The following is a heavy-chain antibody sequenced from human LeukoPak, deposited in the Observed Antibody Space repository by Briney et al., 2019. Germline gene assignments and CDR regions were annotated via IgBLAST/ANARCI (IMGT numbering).Heavy chain of an antibody. V-gene: IGHV3-21*01. J-gene: IGHJ4*02. CDR3: ARDLGYSSSWTDY. D-gene: IGHD6-13*01. CDR2: ISSSSSYI. Sequence: GGSLRLSCAASGFTVSSSYMTWVRQAPGKGLEWVSSISSSSSYIYYADSVKGRFTISRDNAKNSLYLQMNSLRAEDTAVYYCARDLGYSSSWTDYWGQGTLVTVSS. CDR1: GFTVSSSY.